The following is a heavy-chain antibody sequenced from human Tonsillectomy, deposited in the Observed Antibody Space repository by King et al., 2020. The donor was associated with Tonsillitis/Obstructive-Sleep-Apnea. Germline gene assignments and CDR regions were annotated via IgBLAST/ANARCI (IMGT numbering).Heavy chain of an antibody. D-gene: IGHD1-1*01. V-gene: IGHV1-2*02. CDR1: GYTFTAYY. CDR2: INPNSGGT. Sequence: QLVQSGAEVKKPGAAVKVSCKASGYTFTAYYYVHWVRQAPGQGLEWMGWINPNSGGTNYAQKFQGRVTMTGDTSTSTAYMELSSLRSDDTAVYYCAGGDDFYYGLDVWGQGTTVIVSS. J-gene: IGHJ6*02. CDR3: AGGDDFYYGLDV.